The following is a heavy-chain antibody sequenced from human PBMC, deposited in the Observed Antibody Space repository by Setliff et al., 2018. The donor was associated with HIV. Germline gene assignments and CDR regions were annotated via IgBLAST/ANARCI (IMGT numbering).Heavy chain of an antibody. CDR1: GYSFTNYW. J-gene: IGHJ6*02. V-gene: IGHV5-51*01. CDR2: IYPGGSDT. CDR3: LRHWFCSGGSCYSLLANFYYGLDV. D-gene: IGHD2-15*01. Sequence: GESLKISCKGSGYSFTNYWIGWVRQMPGKGLEWMGIIYPGGSDTRYSPSFQGQVTISADKSISTSYLQWSSLKASDTAMYSCLRHWFCSGGSCYSLLANFYYGLDVWGLGTSVTVSS.